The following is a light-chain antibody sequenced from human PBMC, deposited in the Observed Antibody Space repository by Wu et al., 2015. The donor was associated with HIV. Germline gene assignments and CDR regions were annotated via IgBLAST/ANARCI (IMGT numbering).Light chain of an antibody. CDR3: QQNDN. V-gene: IGKV3-20*01. CDR2: GAS. Sequence: LTQSPGALSLSPGETATISCGAGQDFRPENIAWYQQRRGQVPRLLIYGASQRASGVPERFSGRAAGPVVILTIERLEAEDFAIYFCQQNDNFGQGT. J-gene: IGKJ2*01. CDR1: QDFRPEN.